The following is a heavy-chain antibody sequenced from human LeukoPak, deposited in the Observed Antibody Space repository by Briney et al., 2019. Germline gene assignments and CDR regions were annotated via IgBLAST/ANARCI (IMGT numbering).Heavy chain of an antibody. D-gene: IGHD3-16*01. V-gene: IGHV3-53*01. CDR1: GFTFSSYW. CDR3: AKSNIMITFGGVTAQYYFDY. Sequence: GGSLRLSCAASGFTFSSYWMSWVRQAPGKGLEWVSVIYSGGSTHYADSVKGRFTISRDNSKNTLYLQMNSLRAEDTAVYYCAKSNIMITFGGVTAQYYFDYWGQGTLVTVSS. CDR2: IYSGGST. J-gene: IGHJ4*02.